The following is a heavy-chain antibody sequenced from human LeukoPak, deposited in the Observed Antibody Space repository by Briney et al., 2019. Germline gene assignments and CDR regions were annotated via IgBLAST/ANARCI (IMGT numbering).Heavy chain of an antibody. CDR1: GFTFSSFW. D-gene: IGHD5-18*01. CDR3: AGGGYSSHDAFDI. Sequence: GGSLRLSCAASGFTFSSFWMHWVRQAPGKGLVWVSRINTDGSSTSYADSVKGRFTISRDNAKNTLYLQMNSLRAEDMAVYYCAGGGYSSHDAFDIWGQGTMVTVSS. V-gene: IGHV3-74*01. J-gene: IGHJ3*02. CDR2: INTDGSST.